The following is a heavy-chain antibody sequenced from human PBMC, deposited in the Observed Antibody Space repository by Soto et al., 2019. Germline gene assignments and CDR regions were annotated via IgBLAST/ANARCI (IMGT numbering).Heavy chain of an antibody. Sequence: QVQLVQSGAELKKPGASVRMSCKASGYTFSNYYMHWVRQAPGQGLEWTGIINPSGGATTYAQKLQGRVTMTRDTSTSTVYMELNSLRSEDTAVYYCARERSHLWFWEFDYQYYGMEVWGQGTMVTVSS. J-gene: IGHJ6*02. CDR3: ARERSHLWFWEFDYQYYGMEV. CDR2: INPSGGAT. V-gene: IGHV1-46*03. D-gene: IGHD3-10*01. CDR1: GYTFSNYY.